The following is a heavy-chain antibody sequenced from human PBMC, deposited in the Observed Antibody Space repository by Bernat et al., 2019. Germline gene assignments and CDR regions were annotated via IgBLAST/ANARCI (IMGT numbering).Heavy chain of an antibody. CDR1: GFTFSSYG. CDR2: ISYDGSNK. D-gene: IGHD6-13*01. V-gene: IGHV3-30*18. J-gene: IGHJ4*02. CDR3: AKDHRAAAAGFDY. Sequence: QVQLVESGGGVVQPGRSLRLSCAASGFTFSSYGMHWVRQAPGKGLEWVAVISYDGSNKYYADSVKGRFTISRDNSKNTLYLQMNSLRAEDTAVYYCAKDHRAAAAGFDYWDQGTLVTVSS.